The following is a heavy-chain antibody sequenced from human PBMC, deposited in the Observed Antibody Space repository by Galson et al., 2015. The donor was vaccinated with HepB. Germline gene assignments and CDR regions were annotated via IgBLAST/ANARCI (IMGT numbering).Heavy chain of an antibody. V-gene: IGHV1-18*01. CDR1: GYTFSNFG. J-gene: IGHJ4*02. CDR2: VNGSNGNT. CDR3: ARDNVVVTNDY. D-gene: IGHD2-21*02. Sequence: SVKVSCKASGYTFSNFGINWVRQAPGQGLEWMGWVNGSNGNTHYSQKFQGKVTMTSDIVTNTAYMDLWSLTSDDTAVYYCARDNVVVTNDYWGQGALVTVSS.